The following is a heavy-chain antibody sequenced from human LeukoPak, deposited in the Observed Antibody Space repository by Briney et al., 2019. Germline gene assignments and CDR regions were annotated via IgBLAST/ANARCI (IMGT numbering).Heavy chain of an antibody. CDR2: IYPGDSDT. CDR3: ARQWGGGSYRPYFYDY. CDR1: GYSFTSYW. J-gene: IGHJ4*02. D-gene: IGHD1-26*01. V-gene: IGHV5-51*01. Sequence: GESLKISCKGSGYSFTSYWIGWVRHMPGKGLEWMGMIYPGDSDTRYSPSFQGQVTISADKSISTAYLQWSSLKASDTAMYYCARQWGGGSYRPYFYDYWGQGTLVTVSS.